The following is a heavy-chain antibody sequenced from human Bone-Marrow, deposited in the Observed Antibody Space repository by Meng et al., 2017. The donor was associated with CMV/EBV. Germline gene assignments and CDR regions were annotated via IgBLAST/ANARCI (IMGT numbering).Heavy chain of an antibody. J-gene: IGHJ6*02. CDR1: GFTVSSKY. V-gene: IGHV3-66*01. CDR2: IYSGGST. CDR3: ARFYDFWISPPYYYGMDV. D-gene: IGHD3-3*01. Sequence: GESLKISCAASGFTVSSKYMSWVRQAPGKGLEWVSVIYSGGSTFYADSVKGRFTISRDSSKNSLYLQMNSLRAEDTAVYYCARFYDFWISPPYYYGMDVWGQGTTVTVSS.